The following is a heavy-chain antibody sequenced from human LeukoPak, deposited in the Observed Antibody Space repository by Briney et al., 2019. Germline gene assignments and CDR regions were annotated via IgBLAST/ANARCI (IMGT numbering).Heavy chain of an antibody. D-gene: IGHD2-2*01. J-gene: IGHJ2*01. CDR2: ITRYENT. CDR3: ARLDQLLQNYWYFDL. V-gene: IGHV4-34*01. CDR1: GGSSSGYY. Sequence: PSETLSLTCGVYGGSSSGYYWSWLRQPPGKGLEWIGEITRYENTNYNPSLKSRVTMSLDTPKNEFSLRLTSVTAADTAIYYCARLDQLLQNYWYFDLWGRGTLVTVSS.